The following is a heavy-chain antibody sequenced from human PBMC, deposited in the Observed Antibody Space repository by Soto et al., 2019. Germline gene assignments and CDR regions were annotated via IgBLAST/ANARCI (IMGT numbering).Heavy chain of an antibody. CDR3: ARALNWNSYYYYGMDV. CDR1: GYTFTGYY. Sequence: ASVKVSCKASGYTFTGYYMHWVRQAPGQGLEWMGWINPNSGGTNYARKFQGRVTMTRDTSISTAYMELSRLRSDDTAVYYCARALNWNSYYYYGMDVWGQGTTVTVSS. CDR2: INPNSGGT. D-gene: IGHD1-7*01. V-gene: IGHV1-2*02. J-gene: IGHJ6*02.